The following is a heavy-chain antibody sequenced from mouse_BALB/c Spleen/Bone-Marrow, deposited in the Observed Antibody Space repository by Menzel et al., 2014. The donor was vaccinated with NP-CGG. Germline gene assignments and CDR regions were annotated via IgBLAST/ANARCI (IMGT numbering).Heavy chain of an antibody. CDR3: AIYFYFDY. CDR2: IDPANGNA. D-gene: IGHD2-3*01. J-gene: IGHJ2*01. V-gene: IGHV14-3*02. CDR1: GFNIKDTY. Sequence: EVPLHQSGAELVKPGASVRLSCTASGFNIKDTYMHWVKQRPDQGLEWIGRIDPANGNAKHDPKFQGKAAITADTSSNTTYLQLSSLTSEDTAVYYCAIYFYFDYWGQGTTLTVSS.